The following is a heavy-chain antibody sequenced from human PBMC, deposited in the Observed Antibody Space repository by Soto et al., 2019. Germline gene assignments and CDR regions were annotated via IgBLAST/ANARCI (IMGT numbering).Heavy chain of an antibody. V-gene: IGHV6-1*01. CDR2: TYYRSKWYN. D-gene: IGHD3-3*01. CDR1: EDSVSSNSAA. J-gene: IGHJ3*02. Sequence: QVQLQQSGRGLVKPSQTLSLTCAISEDSVSSNSAAWNWIRQSPSRGLEWLGRTYYRSKWYNDYAVSVKIRITINPDTCKNQFSLQLNSVTPEDTAVYYCARGCETRFTIFGVVGAFDIWGQGTMVTVSS. CDR3: ARGCETRFTIFGVVGAFDI.